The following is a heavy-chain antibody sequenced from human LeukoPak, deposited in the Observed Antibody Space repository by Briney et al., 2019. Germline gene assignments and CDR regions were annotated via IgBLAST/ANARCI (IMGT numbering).Heavy chain of an antibody. CDR1: GFTFSSYG. J-gene: IGHJ4*02. D-gene: IGHD3-10*01. V-gene: IGHV3-30*02. Sequence: PGGSLRLSCAASGFTFSSYGMHWVRQAPGKGLEWVAFIRYDGSNKYYADSVKGRFTISRDNSKNTLYLQMNSLRAEDTAVYYCARGYTYYYGSGNPRGYYFDYWGQGTLVTVSS. CDR3: ARGYTYYYGSGNPRGYYFDY. CDR2: IRYDGSNK.